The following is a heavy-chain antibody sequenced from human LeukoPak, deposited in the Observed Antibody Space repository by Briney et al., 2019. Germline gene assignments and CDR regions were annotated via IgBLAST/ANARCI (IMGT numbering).Heavy chain of an antibody. CDR3: ARARVTTPNYFDS. D-gene: IGHD4-17*01. CDR2: IWYDGSSK. CDR1: GFTFSGYG. V-gene: IGHV3-33*01. J-gene: IGHJ4*02. Sequence: PGTSLRLSCAASGFTFSGYGMHWVRQAPGKGLEWVALIWYDGSSKYYADSVKGRFTISRDNSKNTLSLQVDSLRAEDTAVYYCARARVTTPNYFDSWGQGTLVAVSS.